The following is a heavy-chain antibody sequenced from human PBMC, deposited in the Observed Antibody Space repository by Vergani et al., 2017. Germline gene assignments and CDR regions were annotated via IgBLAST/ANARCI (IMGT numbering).Heavy chain of an antibody. Sequence: EVQLVESGGGLVQPGGSLRLSCAASGFTFSSYEMNWVRQAPGKGLEWVSYISSSGNTMYYADSVKGRFTIARDNAKNSRYLQMNSLRDEDTAVYYCARGSVAGRYWYFDLWGRGTLVTVSS. CDR2: ISSSGNTM. D-gene: IGHD6-19*01. CDR1: GFTFSSYE. J-gene: IGHJ2*01. CDR3: ARGSVAGRYWYFDL. V-gene: IGHV3-48*03.